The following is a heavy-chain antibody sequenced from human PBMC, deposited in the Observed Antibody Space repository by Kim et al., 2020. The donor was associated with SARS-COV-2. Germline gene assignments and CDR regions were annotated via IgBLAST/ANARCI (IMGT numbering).Heavy chain of an antibody. Sequence: YNDYAVSVKSRITVNPDTSKTQCSLQLNSVTPEDTAVYFCARQYSYGFDYWGQGTLVTVSS. CDR3: ARQYSYGFDY. CDR2: YN. D-gene: IGHD5-18*01. J-gene: IGHJ4*02. V-gene: IGHV6-1*01.